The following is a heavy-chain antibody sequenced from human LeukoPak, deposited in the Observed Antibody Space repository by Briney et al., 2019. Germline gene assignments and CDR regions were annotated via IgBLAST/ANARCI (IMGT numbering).Heavy chain of an antibody. J-gene: IGHJ2*01. CDR1: GFTFSSHA. Sequence: GGSLRLSCTASGFTFSSHAMNWVRQAPGKGLEWVSGITGSGDNTYYADSVKGRFTISRDNSKNTLYLQMTSLRAEDTAIYYCANPWGSGWYFDLWGRGTLITVSS. CDR2: ITGSGDNT. D-gene: IGHD7-27*01. CDR3: ANPWGSGWYFDL. V-gene: IGHV3-23*01.